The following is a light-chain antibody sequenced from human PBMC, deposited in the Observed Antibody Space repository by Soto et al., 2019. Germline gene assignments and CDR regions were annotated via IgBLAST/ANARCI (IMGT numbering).Light chain of an antibody. Sequence: DIVMTHSPDSLAVSLVERVPIHXXSTQXVLHSSTNKNSLAWYQQKPRQPPXXLIYWASTRESGVPDRFTGSGSGTDFTLTISSLQAEDVAVYYCHQYYNSPTFGQGTKVDIK. CDR2: WAS. CDR1: QXVLHSSTNKNS. V-gene: IGKV4-1*01. CDR3: HQYYNSPT. J-gene: IGKJ1*01.